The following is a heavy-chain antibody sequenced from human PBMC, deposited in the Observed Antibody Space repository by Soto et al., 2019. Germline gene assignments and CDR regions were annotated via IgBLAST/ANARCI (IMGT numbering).Heavy chain of an antibody. CDR1: VFSLSTARMR. J-gene: IGHJ4*02. V-gene: IGHV2-26*01. D-gene: IGHD3-10*02. CDR2: IFPNDEK. CDR3: ARMEEGCSGSYYKTFDY. Sequence: QVTLKESGPGLVKPTENPPLTSTVSVFSLSTARMRVSGCRQPPGKALEWLAHIFPNDEKSYTTSLKSRLTISKDTSKSQVVLTMTNMDPVDTATYYCARMEEGCSGSYYKTFDYWGQGTLVTVSS.